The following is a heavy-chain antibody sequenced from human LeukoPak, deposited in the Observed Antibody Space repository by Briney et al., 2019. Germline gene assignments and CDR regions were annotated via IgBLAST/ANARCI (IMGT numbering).Heavy chain of an antibody. V-gene: IGHV3-9*01. CDR1: GFTFDDYA. J-gene: IGHJ3*02. CDR3: ARDGRLEGAFDI. CDR2: IAWNSGTI. D-gene: IGHD1-1*01. Sequence: PGGSLRLSCAASGFTFDDYAMHWVRQVPGKDLEWVSGIAWNSGTIYYADSVKGRFTISRDNAKNSLYLQMNSLRAEDTAVYYCARDGRLEGAFDIWGQGTMVTVSS.